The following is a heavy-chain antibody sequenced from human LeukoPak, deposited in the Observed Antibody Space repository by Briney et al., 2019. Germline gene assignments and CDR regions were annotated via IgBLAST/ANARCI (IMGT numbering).Heavy chain of an antibody. V-gene: IGHV3-48*04. Sequence: PGGSLRLSCAASGFTFSSYSMNWVRQAPGKGLEWVSYISSSGSTIYYADSVKGRFTISRDNAKNSLYLQMNSLRAEDTAVYYCARVPQQLWAYFDYWGQGTLVTVSS. CDR3: ARVPQQLWAYFDY. J-gene: IGHJ4*02. CDR1: GFTFSSYS. CDR2: ISSSGSTI. D-gene: IGHD6-13*01.